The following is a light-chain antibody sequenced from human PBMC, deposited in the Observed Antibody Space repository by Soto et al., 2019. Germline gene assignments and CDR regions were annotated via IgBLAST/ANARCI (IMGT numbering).Light chain of an antibody. Sequence: DIRITQSPSSLSASVGDRVTITCRASQSISSSLNWYQQKPGRAPKLLIYAASTLQSWVPSRFSGSGSGTDFTLTISSLQPEDFATYYCQQSYTTPPINFGQGTRLEIK. CDR2: AAS. CDR3: QQSYTTPPIN. V-gene: IGKV1-39*01. J-gene: IGKJ5*01. CDR1: QSISSS.